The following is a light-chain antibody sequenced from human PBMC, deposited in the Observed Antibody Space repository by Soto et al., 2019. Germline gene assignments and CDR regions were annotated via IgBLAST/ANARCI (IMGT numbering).Light chain of an antibody. CDR3: QQYMNWPT. CDR1: QTIKRSS. J-gene: IGKJ5*01. V-gene: IGKV3-15*01. Sequence: EIVLTQSPATLSLSPGEGATLXXRASQTIKRSSLAWYQQKPGQAPRXLIFGASTRVAGIPARFSGSGSGTEFSLTISSLQSEDFAVYYCQQYMNWPTFGQGTRLEIK. CDR2: GAS.